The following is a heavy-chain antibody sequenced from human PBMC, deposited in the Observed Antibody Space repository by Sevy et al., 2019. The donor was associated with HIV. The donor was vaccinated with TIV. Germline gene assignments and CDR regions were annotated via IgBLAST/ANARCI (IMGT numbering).Heavy chain of an antibody. CDR2: IYSGGST. D-gene: IGHD6-6*01. CDR3: ARGKGIAARSYYGMDV. Sequence: GGSLRLSCAASGFTVSSNYMSWVRQAPGKGLEWVSVIYSGGSTYYADSVKGRFTISRDNSKNTLYLQMNSLRAEDTAVYYCARGKGIAARSYYGMDVWGQGTMVTISS. J-gene: IGHJ6*02. V-gene: IGHV3-53*01. CDR1: GFTVSSNY.